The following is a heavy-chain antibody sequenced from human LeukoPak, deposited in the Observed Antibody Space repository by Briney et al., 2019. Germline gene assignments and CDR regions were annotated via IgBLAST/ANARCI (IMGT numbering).Heavy chain of an antibody. CDR1: AGTSSSNA. Sequence: ASVKFSSKASAGTSSSNAISWGRWAPEHRREWMGGIIPIFGTANYAQKFQGRVTITTDESTSTAYMELSSLRSEDTAVYYCASNAEIAVAGTWGFDYWGQGTLVTVSS. J-gene: IGHJ4*02. V-gene: IGHV1-69*05. D-gene: IGHD6-19*01. CDR3: ASNAEIAVAGTWGFDY. CDR2: IIPIFGTA.